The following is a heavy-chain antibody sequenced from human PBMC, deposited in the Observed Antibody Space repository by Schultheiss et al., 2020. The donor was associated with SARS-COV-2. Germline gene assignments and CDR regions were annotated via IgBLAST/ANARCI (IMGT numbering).Heavy chain of an antibody. CDR2: IYYSGST. CDR1: GGSISSGGYY. Sequence: SETLSLTCTVSGGSISSGGYYWSWIRQHPGKGLEWIGYIYYSGSTNYNPSLKSRVTISVDTSKNQFSLKLSSVTAADTAVYYCARSPTMVRAYYYYYGMDVWGQGTTVTVSS. V-gene: IGHV4-61*08. CDR3: ARSPTMVRAYYYYYGMDV. D-gene: IGHD3-10*01. J-gene: IGHJ6*02.